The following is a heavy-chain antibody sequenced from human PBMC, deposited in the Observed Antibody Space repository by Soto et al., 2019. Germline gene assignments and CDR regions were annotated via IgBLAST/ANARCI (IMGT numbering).Heavy chain of an antibody. V-gene: IGHV3-30*18. D-gene: IGHD3-10*01. CDR2: ISSDEVNQ. CDR3: AKGSLAGRVRGAGANDY. J-gene: IGHJ4*02. CDR1: GFTFRNYG. Sequence: QVQLVESGGGVVQPGRSLRLSCAASGFTFRNYGMHWVRQAPGKGLEWLALISSDEVNQYYADSVKGRFTISRDISKNTLYLQMNNLRPEDTAVYYCAKGSLAGRVRGAGANDYWGQGTLVAVSS.